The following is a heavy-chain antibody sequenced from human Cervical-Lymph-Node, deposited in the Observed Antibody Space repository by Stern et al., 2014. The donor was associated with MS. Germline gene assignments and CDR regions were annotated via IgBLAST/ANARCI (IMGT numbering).Heavy chain of an antibody. D-gene: IGHD5-18*01. CDR2: IGWQSGTI. V-gene: IGHV3-9*01. CDR3: AKDITSTMGTEHFDY. J-gene: IGHJ4*02. Sequence: EVQLLESGGGLVQPGRSLRLSCAASGFTFDDYAMHWVRQAPGKGLEWVSGIGWQSGTIGYADSVKGRFTISRDNAKNSLYLQINSLRVEDTAFYYCAKDITSTMGTEHFDYWGQGTLVTVSS. CDR1: GFTFDDYA.